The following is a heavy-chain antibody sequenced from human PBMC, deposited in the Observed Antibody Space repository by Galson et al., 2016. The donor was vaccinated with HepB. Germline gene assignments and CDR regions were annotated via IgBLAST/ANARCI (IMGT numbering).Heavy chain of an antibody. CDR1: GFIFTSYL. D-gene: IGHD6-19*01. V-gene: IGHV3-30*13. CDR2: TSCDGTKN. CDR3: ASALFVKEWLVFDMYYVDS. Sequence: SLRLSCAASGFIFTSYLMHWVRQAPGKGLEWVAVTSCDGTKNYHSDSVEGCFTVSRDNSKNRVYLQMNRLRPEHTAVYYCASALFVKEWLVFDMYYVDSWGQGTLATVSS. J-gene: IGHJ4*02.